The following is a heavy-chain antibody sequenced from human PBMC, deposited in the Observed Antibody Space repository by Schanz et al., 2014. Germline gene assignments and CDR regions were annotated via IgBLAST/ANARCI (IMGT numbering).Heavy chain of an antibody. J-gene: IGHJ4*02. CDR2: INTGVNT. CDR1: GFTFGDYA. D-gene: IGHD3-10*01. V-gene: IGHV3-23*01. CDR3: VSSGSYSSYAF. Sequence: EVQLMESGGGLVKPGGSLRLSCAASGFTFGDYAMTWVRQAPGKGLEWVSAINTGVNTYYADSVRGRFTISRDNSKNSLYLQMNSLRAEDTAVYHCVSSGSYSSYAFWGQGTLVTVSS.